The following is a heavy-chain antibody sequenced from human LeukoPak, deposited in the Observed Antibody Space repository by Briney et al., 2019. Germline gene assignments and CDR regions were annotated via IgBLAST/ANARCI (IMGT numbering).Heavy chain of an antibody. V-gene: IGHV1-18*01. CDR1: GYTFTSYG. D-gene: IGHD3-10*01. Sequence: ASVKVSCKASGYTFTSYGISWVRQAPGQGLEWMGWTSAYNGNTNYAQKLQGRVTMTTDTSTSTAYMELSSLRSEDTAVYYCARITMVRGVADYYYYGMDVWGQGTTVTVSS. CDR3: ARITMVRGVADYYYYGMDV. CDR2: TSAYNGNT. J-gene: IGHJ6*02.